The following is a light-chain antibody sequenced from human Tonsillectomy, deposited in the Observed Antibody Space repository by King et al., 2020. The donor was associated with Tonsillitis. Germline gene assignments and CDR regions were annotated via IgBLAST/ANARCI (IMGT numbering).Light chain of an antibody. J-gene: IGKJ2*01. Sequence: SRATGIPDRLRGCGSGTDFTLTISRLEPEDFAVYYCQQYDSSYTFGQGTKL. CDR3: QQYDSSYT. V-gene: IGKV3-20*01.